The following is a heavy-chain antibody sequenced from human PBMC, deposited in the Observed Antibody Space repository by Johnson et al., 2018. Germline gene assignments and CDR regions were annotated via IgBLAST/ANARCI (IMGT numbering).Heavy chain of an antibody. CDR1: GFTFSAYA. CDR3: AKHSVGARDY. V-gene: IGHV3-23*04. CDR2: ISDNGVEK. Sequence: VQLVQSGGGLVQPGGSLRLSCVASGFTFSAYALSWLRQAPGKGLEWVSAISDNGVEKDYAAYVRGRFTISRHDSRNTLYLQMNSLRAEDTAGYYCAKHSVGARDYWGQGTLVTVSS. D-gene: IGHD1-26*01. J-gene: IGHJ4*02.